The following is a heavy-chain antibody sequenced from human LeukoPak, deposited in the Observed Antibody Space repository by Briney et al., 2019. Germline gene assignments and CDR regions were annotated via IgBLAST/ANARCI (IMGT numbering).Heavy chain of an antibody. V-gene: IGHV3-7*01. Sequence: PGGSLRLSCAASGFTFSSYWMSWVRQAPAKGLEWVANIKQDGSEKYYVDSVKGRFTISRDNAKNSLYLQMNSLRAEDTAVYYCASFCSGGSCYQPFDYWGQGILVTVSS. CDR1: GFTFSSYW. CDR3: ASFCSGGSCYQPFDY. D-gene: IGHD2-15*01. J-gene: IGHJ4*02. CDR2: IKQDGSEK.